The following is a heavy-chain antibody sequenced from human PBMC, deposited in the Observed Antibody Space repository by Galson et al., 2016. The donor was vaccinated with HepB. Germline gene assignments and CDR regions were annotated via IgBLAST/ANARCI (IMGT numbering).Heavy chain of an antibody. Sequence: ETLSLTCTISGGSISSYYWSWIRQPPGKGLEWIGYIYYSGSTNYNPSLKSRVTISVDTSKNQFSLKLSSVTAADTAVYYCARVRLDKQWLIDYWGQGTLVTVSS. CDR1: GGSISSYY. CDR3: ARVRLDKQWLIDY. CDR2: IYYSGST. V-gene: IGHV4-59*01. J-gene: IGHJ4*02. D-gene: IGHD6-19*01.